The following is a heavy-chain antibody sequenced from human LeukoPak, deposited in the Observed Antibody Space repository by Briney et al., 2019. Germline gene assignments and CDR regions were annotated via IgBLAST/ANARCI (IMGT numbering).Heavy chain of an antibody. V-gene: IGHV4-4*07. J-gene: IGHJ3*02. Sequence: SETLSLTCTVSGGSISSYYWSWIRQPAGKGLEWIGRIYTSGSTNYNPSLKSRVTMSVDTSKNQFSLKLSSVTAADTAVYYCARNRLYYYDSSGYYDAFDIWGQGTMVTVSS. CDR1: GGSISSYY. D-gene: IGHD3-22*01. CDR3: ARNRLYYYDSSGYYDAFDI. CDR2: IYTSGST.